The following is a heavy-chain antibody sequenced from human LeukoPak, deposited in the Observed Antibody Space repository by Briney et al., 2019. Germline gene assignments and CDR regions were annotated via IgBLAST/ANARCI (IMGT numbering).Heavy chain of an antibody. Sequence: GASVKVSCKASGYTFTGYYMHWVRQAPGQGLEWMGWINPNSGGTNYAQKFQGRVTMTRDTSISTAYMELSRLRSDDTAVYYCARDQVMITFGGVPAGYYYGMDVWGQGTTVTVSS. CDR3: ARDQVMITFGGVPAGYYYGMDV. CDR1: GYTFTGYY. D-gene: IGHD3-16*01. CDR2: INPNSGGT. V-gene: IGHV1-2*02. J-gene: IGHJ6*02.